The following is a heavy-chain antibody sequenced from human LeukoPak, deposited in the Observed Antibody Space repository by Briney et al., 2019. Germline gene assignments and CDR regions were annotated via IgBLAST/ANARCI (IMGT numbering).Heavy chain of an antibody. CDR2: ISSSSSYM. CDR1: GFIFSSHS. Sequence: PGGSLRLSCAASGFIFSSHSMNWVRQAPGKGLERVSSISSSSSYMYYADSVKGRFTISRDNAKNSLYLQMNSLRAEDTAVYYCAELGITMIGGVWGKGTTVTISS. V-gene: IGHV3-21*01. J-gene: IGHJ6*04. D-gene: IGHD3-10*02. CDR3: AELGITMIGGV.